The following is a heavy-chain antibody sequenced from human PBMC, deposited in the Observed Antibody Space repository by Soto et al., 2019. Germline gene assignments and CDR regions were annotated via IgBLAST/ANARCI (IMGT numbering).Heavy chain of an antibody. Sequence: ASVKVSCKDSGFTFSNYGLNWVRQAPGQGLEWMGWVSANNGHTNYAQNLQGRVSMTTDTSTSTAYMELRGLTFDDTAVYYCARDIESVTAKHFFYYYAMDVWGQGTTVTVSS. J-gene: IGHJ6*02. CDR2: VSANNGHT. D-gene: IGHD2-8*01. V-gene: IGHV1-18*01. CDR3: ARDIESVTAKHFFYYYAMDV. CDR1: GFTFSNYG.